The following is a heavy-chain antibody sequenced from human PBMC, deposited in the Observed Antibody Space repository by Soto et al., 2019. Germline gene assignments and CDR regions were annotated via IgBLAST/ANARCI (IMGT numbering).Heavy chain of an antibody. Sequence: GASVKVSWKASGYTITRYYMHRVRQAPGQGLEWMGIINPSGCSTSYAQKFQGRVTMTRDTSTSTVYMELSSLRSEDTAVYYCARDGRNYYDSSGHYSDAFDIWGQGTMVTVSS. D-gene: IGHD3-22*01. J-gene: IGHJ3*02. CDR3: ARDGRNYYDSSGHYSDAFDI. CDR2: INPSGCST. V-gene: IGHV1-46*01. CDR1: GYTITRYY.